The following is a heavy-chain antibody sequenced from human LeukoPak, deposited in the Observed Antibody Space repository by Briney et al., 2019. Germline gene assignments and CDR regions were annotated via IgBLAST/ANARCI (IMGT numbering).Heavy chain of an antibody. J-gene: IGHJ4*02. V-gene: IGHV4-30-4*01. CDR3: ARDLASGGSSN. Sequence: PSQTLSLTCTVSGGSISSGDYYWSWIRQPPGQGLEWIGYIYYSGSTYYNPSLKSRVTISVDTSKNQFSLKLSSVTAADTAVYYCARDLASGGSSNWGQGTLVTVSS. D-gene: IGHD2-15*01. CDR1: GGSISSGDYY. CDR2: IYYSGST.